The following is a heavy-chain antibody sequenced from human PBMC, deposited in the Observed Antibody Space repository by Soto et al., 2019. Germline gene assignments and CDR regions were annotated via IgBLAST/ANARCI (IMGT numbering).Heavy chain of an antibody. CDR2: IFPLTDIP. Sequence: QVQLVRSGTEVKKPGSSVKVSCKASGGTFRNYPINWVRQAPGQGLEWMGSIFPLTDIPDYAQNFQARLTISADKTNNKAYKELNSLKSDHTAIYFRSRGPLVVLNYFESWGQGTLVTVSS. J-gene: IGHJ4*02. CDR1: GGTFRNYP. V-gene: IGHV1-69*02. CDR3: SRGPLVVLNYFES.